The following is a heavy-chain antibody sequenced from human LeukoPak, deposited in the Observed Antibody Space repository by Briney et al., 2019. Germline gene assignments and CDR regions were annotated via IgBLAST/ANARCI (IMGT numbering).Heavy chain of an antibody. CDR2: ISGSGGST. CDR1: GFTFSSYA. J-gene: IGHJ2*01. V-gene: IGHV3-23*01. D-gene: IGHD3-3*01. Sequence: GGSLRLSCAASGFTFSSYAMSWVRQDPGKGLEWVSAISGSGGSTYYADSVKGRFTISRDNSKNTLYLQMNSLRAEDTAVYYCAKRAPTIFGVVNWYFDLWGRGTLVTVSS. CDR3: AKRAPTIFGVVNWYFDL.